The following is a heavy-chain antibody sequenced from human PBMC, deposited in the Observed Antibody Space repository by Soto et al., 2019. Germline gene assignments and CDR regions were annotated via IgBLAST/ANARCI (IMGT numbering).Heavy chain of an antibody. D-gene: IGHD5-12*01. V-gene: IGHV3-72*01. CDR3: TSVSGYVAYDFGKYFDY. CDR1: GFIFSDHH. Sequence: QLVESGGGLVQPGGSLRLSCAASGFIFSDHHMDWVRQAPGKGLEWVGRIRSKGDSYSTEYAASVKDRFTISRDDSKNSLYLQLNSLTTEDTAVYYCTSVSGYVAYDFGKYFDYWGQGALVTVSS. CDR2: IRSKGDSYST. J-gene: IGHJ4*02.